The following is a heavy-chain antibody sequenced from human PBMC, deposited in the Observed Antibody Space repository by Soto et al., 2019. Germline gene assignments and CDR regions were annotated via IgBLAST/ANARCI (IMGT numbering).Heavy chain of an antibody. CDR2: IIPILGIA. J-gene: IGHJ6*03. Sequence: SVKVSCKASGGTFSSYTISWVRQAPGQGLEWMGRIIPILGIANYAQKFQGRVTITADKSTSTAYMELSSLRSEDTAVYYCASSAVHSSGGVIVGGDYYYYYYMDVWGKGTTVTVSS. D-gene: IGHD3-16*02. CDR1: GGTFSSYT. CDR3: ASSAVHSSGGVIVGGDYYYYYYMDV. V-gene: IGHV1-69*02.